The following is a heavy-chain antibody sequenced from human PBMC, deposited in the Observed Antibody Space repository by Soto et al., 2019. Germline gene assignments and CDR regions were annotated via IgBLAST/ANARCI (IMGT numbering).Heavy chain of an antibody. D-gene: IGHD6-19*01. CDR1: GLTFSSYA. J-gene: IGHJ4*02. CDR3: EIFIGSGGYGKLDY. CDR2: VTGSGGST. Sequence: GGSLRLSCAASGLTFSSYAMSWVRQAPGKGLEWVTGVTGSGGSTYNADSVKGRFTISRNNSKNTLYLQMNSLRAEDTAVYYCEIFIGSGGYGKLDYWGRGILVNVSS. V-gene: IGHV3-23*01.